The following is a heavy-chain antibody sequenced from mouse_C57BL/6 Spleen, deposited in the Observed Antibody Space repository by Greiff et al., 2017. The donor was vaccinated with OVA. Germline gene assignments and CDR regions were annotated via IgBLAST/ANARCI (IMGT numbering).Heavy chain of an antibody. CDR3: ASHYGNPFAY. Sequence: VHVKQSGPELVKPGASVKIPCKASGYTFTDYNMDWVKQSHGKSLEWIGDINPNNGGTIYNQKFKGKATLTVDKSSSTAYMELRSLTSEDTAVYYCASHYGNPFAYWGQGTLVTVSA. CDR2: INPNNGGT. J-gene: IGHJ3*01. CDR1: GYTFTDYN. D-gene: IGHD2-1*01. V-gene: IGHV1-18*01.